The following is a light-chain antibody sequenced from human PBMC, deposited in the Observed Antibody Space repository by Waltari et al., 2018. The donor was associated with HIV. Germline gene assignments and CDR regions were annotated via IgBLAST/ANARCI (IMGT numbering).Light chain of an antibody. CDR1: QDISNY. J-gene: IGKJ1*01. Sequence: DIQMNQSPSSLYASVGDRVTITCQASQDISNYLNWYQQKTGKAPKLLIYDASNLETGVPSRFSGSGSGTDFTFTISSLQPEDIATYYCQQYDNLPTWTFGQGTKVEIK. CDR2: DAS. CDR3: QQYDNLPTWT. V-gene: IGKV1-33*01.